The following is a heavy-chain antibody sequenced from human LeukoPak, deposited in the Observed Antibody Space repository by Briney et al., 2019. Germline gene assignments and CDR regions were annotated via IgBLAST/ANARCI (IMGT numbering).Heavy chain of an antibody. V-gene: IGHV3-23*01. D-gene: IGHD6-13*01. CDR3: AKKVAAGFYYFDY. Sequence: GGSLRLSCAASGFTFSTYALSWVRQAPGKGLEWVSGISSSGGSTYYADSVKGRFTISRDNSKNTLYLQMNSLRAEDTAVYYCAKKVAAGFYYFDYRGQGTLVTVSS. CDR1: GFTFSTYA. J-gene: IGHJ4*02. CDR2: ISSSGGST.